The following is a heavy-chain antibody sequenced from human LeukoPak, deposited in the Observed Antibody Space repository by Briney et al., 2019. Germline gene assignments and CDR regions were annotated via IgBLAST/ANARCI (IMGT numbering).Heavy chain of an antibody. CDR3: AKHNLIQLWSSTGDYFDY. Sequence: PGGSLRLSCAASGFTFSSYAMSWVRQAPGKGLEWVSAISGSGGSTYYADSVKGRFTISRDNSKNTLYLQMNSLRAEDTAVYYCAKHNLIQLWSSTGDYFDYWGQGTLVTVSS. V-gene: IGHV3-23*01. CDR2: ISGSGGST. J-gene: IGHJ4*02. CDR1: GFTFSSYA. D-gene: IGHD5-18*01.